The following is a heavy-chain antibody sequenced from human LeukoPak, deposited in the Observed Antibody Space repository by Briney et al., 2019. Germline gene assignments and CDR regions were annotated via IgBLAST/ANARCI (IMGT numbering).Heavy chain of an antibody. Sequence: SETLSLTCAIYGGSFSGYYWSWIRQPPGKGLEWIGEINHSGSTNYNPSLKSRVTISVDTSKNQFSLKLSSVTAADTAVYYYARGMTMVRGVIQYYYGMDVWGQGTTVTV. CDR1: GGSFSGYY. J-gene: IGHJ6*02. V-gene: IGHV4-34*01. D-gene: IGHD3-10*01. CDR3: ARGMTMVRGVIQYYYGMDV. CDR2: INHSGST.